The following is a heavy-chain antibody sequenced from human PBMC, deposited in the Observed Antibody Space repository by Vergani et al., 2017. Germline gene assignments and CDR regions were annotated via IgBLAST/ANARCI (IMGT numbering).Heavy chain of an antibody. V-gene: IGHV4-39*07. CDR1: GGSISSSSYY. CDR3: AXRQGIGVVPAVHNWFDP. J-gene: IGHJ5*02. D-gene: IGHD2-2*01. CDR2: IYYSGST. Sequence: QLQLQESGPGLVKPSETLSLTCTVSGGSISSSSYYWGWIRQPPGKGLEWIGSIYYSGSTYYNPSLKSRVTISVDTSKNQFCLKLSSVTAADTAVYYCAXRQGIGVVPAVHNWFDPWGQGTLVTVSS.